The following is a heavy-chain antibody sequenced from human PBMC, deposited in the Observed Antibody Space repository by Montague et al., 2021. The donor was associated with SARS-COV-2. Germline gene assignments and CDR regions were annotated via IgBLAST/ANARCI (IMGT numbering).Heavy chain of an antibody. CDR1: GGSISSINW. J-gene: IGHJ4*02. CDR2: IYHSGST. CDR3: ARTGYSSGWHSFDY. D-gene: IGHD6-19*01. V-gene: IGHV4-4*02. Sequence: SETLSLTCVVSGGSISSINWWCWVRQPPGKVLVWIGEIYHSGSTNYNPSLKSRVIISVDKSKNQFSLKLSSVTAADTAVYYCARTGYSSGWHSFDYWGQGTLVTVSS.